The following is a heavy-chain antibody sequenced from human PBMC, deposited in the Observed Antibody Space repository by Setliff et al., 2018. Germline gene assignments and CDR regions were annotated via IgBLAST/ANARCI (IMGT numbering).Heavy chain of an antibody. V-gene: IGHV1-69*13. CDR1: GGTFSSYA. Sequence: SVKVSCKASGGTFSSYAISWVRQAPGQGLEWMGGIIPIFGTANYAQKFQGRVTITADESTSTAYMELSSLRSEDTAVYYCATVVRGGTSRTSYYYYYMDVWGKGTTVT. J-gene: IGHJ6*03. CDR3: ATVVRGGTSRTSYYYYYMDV. CDR2: IIPIFGTA. D-gene: IGHD1-26*01.